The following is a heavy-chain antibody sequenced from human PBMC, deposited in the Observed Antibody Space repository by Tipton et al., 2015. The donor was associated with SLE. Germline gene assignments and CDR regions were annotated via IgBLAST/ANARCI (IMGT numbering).Heavy chain of an antibody. V-gene: IGHV4-61*02. CDR2: IFATGAT. CDR1: GASVTTGTYS. CDR3: ARGDSMSWFNY. Sequence: TLSLTCSVSGASVTTGTYSWNWIRQPAGKGLEWIGRIFATGATNYNASLESRVTTSMDTSKNQFSLELTSVTAADAAVYDCARGDSMSWFNYWGRGTLVTVSS. D-gene: IGHD3-22*01. J-gene: IGHJ4*02.